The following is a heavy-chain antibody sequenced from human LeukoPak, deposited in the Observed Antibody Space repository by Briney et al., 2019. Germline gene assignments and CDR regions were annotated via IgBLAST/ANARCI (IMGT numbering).Heavy chain of an antibody. CDR1: GYTFTSYY. Sequence: ASVKVSCKASGYTFTSYYMHWVRQAPGQGLEWMGIINPSGGSTSYAQKFQGRVTMTRDTSTSRVYMELRSLRSEDTAVYYCARGRRSYYDSSGYIAYFQHWGQGTLVTVSS. V-gene: IGHV1-46*01. CDR2: INPSGGST. CDR3: ARGRRSYYDSSGYIAYFQH. D-gene: IGHD3-22*01. J-gene: IGHJ1*01.